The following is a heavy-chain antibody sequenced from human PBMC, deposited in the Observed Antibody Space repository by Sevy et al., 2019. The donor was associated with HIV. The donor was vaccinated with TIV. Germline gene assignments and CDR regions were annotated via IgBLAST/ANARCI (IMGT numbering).Heavy chain of an antibody. CDR1: GFTFSSYE. D-gene: IGHD5-18*01. J-gene: IGHJ4*02. V-gene: IGHV3-48*03. CDR2: ISSSGSTI. CDR3: MGTAMDSTYFDY. Sequence: GGSLRLSCAASGFTFSSYEMNWVRQAPGKGLEWVSYISSSGSTIYYADSVKGGFTISRDNAKNSLYLQMNSLRAEDTAVYYCMGTAMDSTYFDYWGQGTLVTVSS.